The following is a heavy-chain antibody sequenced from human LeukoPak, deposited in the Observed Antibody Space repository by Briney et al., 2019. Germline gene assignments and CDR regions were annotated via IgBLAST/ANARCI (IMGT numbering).Heavy chain of an antibody. CDR3: ARDFGSGSYLDY. CDR1: GFTFSDYY. CDR2: ISSSSSYT. Sequence: GGSLRLSCAASGFTFSDYYMNWIRQAPGKGLEWVSYISSSSSYTNYADSVEGRFTISRDNAKNSLYLRMNSPRAEDTAVYYCARDFGSGSYLDYWGQGTLVTVSS. V-gene: IGHV3-11*06. D-gene: IGHD3-10*01. J-gene: IGHJ4*02.